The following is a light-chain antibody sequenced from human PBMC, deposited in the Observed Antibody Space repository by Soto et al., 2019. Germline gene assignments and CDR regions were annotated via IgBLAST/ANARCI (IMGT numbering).Light chain of an antibody. J-gene: IGKJ1*01. CDR1: QSVDSN. CDR2: GAS. V-gene: IGKV3-15*01. Sequence: EILMTQSPATLSLSPGGSATLSCRASQSVDSNLAWYQQKPGQALRLLIYGASTGATGVPARFSGSGSGTNFTLTISSLQSEDFAVYYCQQYNNWPPWTFGQGTKVEIK. CDR3: QQYNNWPPWT.